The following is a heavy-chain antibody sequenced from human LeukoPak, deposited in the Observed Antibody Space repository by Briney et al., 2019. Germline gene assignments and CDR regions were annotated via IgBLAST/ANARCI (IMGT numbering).Heavy chain of an antibody. Sequence: GGSLGLSCAASGFTFSSYNMNWVRQAPGKGLEWVSSISSSSNYIYYADSVKGRFTISRDSSESSLYLQMNSLRAEDTALYYCARDYYGMDVWGQGTTVTVSS. CDR2: ISSSSNYI. CDR3: ARDYYGMDV. J-gene: IGHJ6*02. CDR1: GFTFSSYN. V-gene: IGHV3-21*01.